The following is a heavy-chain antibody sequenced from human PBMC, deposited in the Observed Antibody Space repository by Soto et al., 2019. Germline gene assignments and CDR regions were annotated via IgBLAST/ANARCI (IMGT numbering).Heavy chain of an antibody. CDR3: AHRDRASWYDY. V-gene: IGHV2-5*02. CDR1: GFSLTTSGVG. CDR2: IYWDDDK. J-gene: IGHJ4*02. Sequence: QITLKESGPTLVKPTQTLTLTCTFSGFSLTTSGVGVGWIRQPPGKALEWLAVIYWDDDKRYSPSLKCRLTITKDTSKNQVVLTMTNMAPVDTATDYCAHRDRASWYDYWGQGTLVTVAS. D-gene: IGHD6-13*01.